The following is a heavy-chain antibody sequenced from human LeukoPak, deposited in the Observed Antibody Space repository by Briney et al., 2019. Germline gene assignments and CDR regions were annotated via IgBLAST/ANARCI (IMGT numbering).Heavy chain of an antibody. CDR1: GFTFSSSA. CDR2: ISNNGGYT. Sequence: QPGGSLRLSCAASGFTFSSSAMSWVRQAPGKGLEWVSAISNNGGYTYYADSVQGRFTISRDNSKSTLCLQMNSLRAEDTAVYYCARGVLGVIPIDYWGQGTLVTVSS. J-gene: IGHJ4*02. CDR3: ARGVLGVIPIDY. D-gene: IGHD2-8*02. V-gene: IGHV3-23*01.